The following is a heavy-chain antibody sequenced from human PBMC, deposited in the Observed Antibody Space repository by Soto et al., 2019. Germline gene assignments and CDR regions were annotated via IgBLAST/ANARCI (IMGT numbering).Heavy chain of an antibody. CDR2: VFYTGTT. V-gene: IGHV4-61*01. CDR3: SSYCAGSYPRFSS. CDR1: GGPVSTESYY. J-gene: IGHJ5*02. D-gene: IGHD3-10*01. Sequence: SETLSLTCIVTGGPVSTESYYWSWMRQSPGKGLEWISYVFYTGTTNYNPSLKGRVTVSVDTSKNQFSLKLSSVTAADTAVYYCSSYCAGSYPRFSSWGQGSLVPVSA.